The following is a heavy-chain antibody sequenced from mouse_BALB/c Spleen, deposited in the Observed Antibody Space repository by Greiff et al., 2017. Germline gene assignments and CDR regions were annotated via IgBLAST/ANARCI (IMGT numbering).Heavy chain of an antibody. CDR3: TRVDYRYDAWFAY. CDR2: IRLKSNNYAT. V-gene: IGHV6-6*02. Sequence: EVKLMESGGGLVQPGGSMKLSCVASGFTFSNYWMNWVRQSPEKGLEWVAEIRLKSNNYATHYAESVKGRFTISRDDSKSSVYLQMNNLRAEDTGIYYCTRVDYRYDAWFAYWGQGTLVTVSA. CDR1: GFTFSNYW. J-gene: IGHJ3*01. D-gene: IGHD2-14*01.